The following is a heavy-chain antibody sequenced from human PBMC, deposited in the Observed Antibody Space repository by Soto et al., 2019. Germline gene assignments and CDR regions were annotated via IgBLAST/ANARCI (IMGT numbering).Heavy chain of an antibody. J-gene: IGHJ4*02. CDR3: ARDLRGYSRYDYLDY. Sequence: SETLSLTCTVSGGSISSGDCYWSWIRQHPGKGLEWVGYSYYTGSSYYNPSLKSRVTISVDASKNQLSLRLASVTAADTAVYYCARDLRGYSRYDYLDYWGQGIPVTVSS. CDR1: GGSISSGDCY. V-gene: IGHV4-31*03. D-gene: IGHD5-12*01. CDR2: SYYTGSS.